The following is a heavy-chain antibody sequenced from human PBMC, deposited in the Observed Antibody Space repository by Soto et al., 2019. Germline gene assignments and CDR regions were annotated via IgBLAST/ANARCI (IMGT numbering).Heavy chain of an antibody. Sequence: RLSCAASGFTFSTYAMTWVRQAPGKGLEWVATVTGSGSGTYYADSVKGRFIISRDNSKNTLYLQMNGLRAEDTAVYYCAKLHIVVVVRRTGYFDQWGQGTQVTVSS. V-gene: IGHV3-23*01. CDR2: VTGSGSGT. D-gene: IGHD2-15*01. CDR1: GFTFSTYA. CDR3: AKLHIVVVVRRTGYFDQ. J-gene: IGHJ4*02.